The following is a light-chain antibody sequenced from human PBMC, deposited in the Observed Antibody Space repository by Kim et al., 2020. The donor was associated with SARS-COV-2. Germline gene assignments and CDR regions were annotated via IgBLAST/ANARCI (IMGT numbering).Light chain of an antibody. CDR3: QQYGSPYT. CDR2: GAS. V-gene: IGKV3-20*01. Sequence: IVLTQSPGTLSLSPGERATLSCRASQSVRSSYLAWYQQKPGQAPRLLIYGASSRATGIPDRFSGSGSGTDFTLTISRLEPEDFAVYYCQQYGSPYTFGQGTKLEI. J-gene: IGKJ2*01. CDR1: QSVRSSY.